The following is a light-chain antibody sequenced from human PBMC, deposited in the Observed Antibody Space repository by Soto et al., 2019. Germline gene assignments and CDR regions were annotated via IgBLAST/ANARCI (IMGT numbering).Light chain of an antibody. CDR1: SSNIGSFYD. CDR2: GDN. CDR3: QSEDNSLSHVV. V-gene: IGLV1-40*01. J-gene: IGLJ2*01. Sequence: QSVLTQPPSVSGAPGQRVTIPCTGSSSNIGSFYDVHWYQQLPGTVPKLLIYGDNNRPSGVPDRVSGSKSGTSASLAITGLQPEDEDDYYCQSEDNSLSHVVFGGGTKLTVL.